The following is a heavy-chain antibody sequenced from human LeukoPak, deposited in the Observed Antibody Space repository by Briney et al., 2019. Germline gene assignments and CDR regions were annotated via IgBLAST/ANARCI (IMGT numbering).Heavy chain of an antibody. CDR2: VSGSGGST. V-gene: IGHV3-23*01. D-gene: IGHD3-3*01. J-gene: IGHJ6*03. CDR1: GFTFSSYA. Sequence: GGSLRLSCAASGFTFSSYAMSWVRQAPGKGLEWVSAVSGSGGSTYYADSVKGRFTISRDNSKNTLYLQMNSLRAEDTAVYYCAKPERGYLLYYYMDVWGKGTTVTVSS. CDR3: AKPERGYLLYYYMDV.